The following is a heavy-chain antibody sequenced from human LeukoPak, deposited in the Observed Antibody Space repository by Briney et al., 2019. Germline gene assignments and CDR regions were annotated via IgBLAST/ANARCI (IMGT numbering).Heavy chain of an antibody. V-gene: IGHV1-69*05. CDR2: IIPIFGTA. J-gene: IGHJ6*03. Sequence: ASVKVSCKASGDTFSSYAISWVRQAPGQGLEWMGGIIPIFGTANYAQKFQGRVTITTDESTSTAYMELSSLRSEDTAVYYCARGVVRGVITPNYYMDVWGKGTTVTVSS. CDR3: ARGVVRGVITPNYYMDV. D-gene: IGHD3-10*01. CDR1: GDTFSSYA.